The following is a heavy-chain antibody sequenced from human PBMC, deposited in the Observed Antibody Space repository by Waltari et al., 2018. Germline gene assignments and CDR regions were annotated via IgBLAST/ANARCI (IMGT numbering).Heavy chain of an antibody. J-gene: IGHJ5*02. D-gene: IGHD6-6*01. CDR3: ARDMHSSSSALGWLDP. V-gene: IGHV3-33*01. CDR2: IWFDGSAK. CDR1: GFTFDSYG. Sequence: QVQLVESGGGVVQSGRALRPSCVASGFTFDSYGMHWVRQAPGKALEWVALIWFDGSAKYYADSVKGRFTVSRDNSKNTFYLQLNSLRAEDTAVYYCARDMHSSSSALGWLDPWGQGTLVTVSS.